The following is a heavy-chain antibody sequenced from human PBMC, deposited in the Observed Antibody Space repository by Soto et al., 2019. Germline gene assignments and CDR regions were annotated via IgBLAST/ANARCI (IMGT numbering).Heavy chain of an antibody. D-gene: IGHD3-10*01. V-gene: IGHV5-51*01. CDR1: GYSFTNSW. CDR3: ARHDIYGRDGSGSHIWRLDY. J-gene: IGHJ4*02. CDR2: IYSGDSDT. Sequence: GESLKISCKGSGYSFTNSWIGWVRQMPGKGLEWMGIIYSGDSDTRYSPSFQGQVTISVDKSINTAYLQWSSLKASDTAMYYCARHDIYGRDGSGSHIWRLDYWGQGTLVTVSS.